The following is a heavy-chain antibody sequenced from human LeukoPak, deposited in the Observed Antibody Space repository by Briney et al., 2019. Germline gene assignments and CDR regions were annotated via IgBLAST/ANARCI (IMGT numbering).Heavy chain of an antibody. CDR3: AGYYDYQYNWFDP. D-gene: IGHD3-16*01. V-gene: IGHV4-59*01. J-gene: IGHJ5*02. CDR2: IYYSGST. Sequence: SETLSLTCTVSGGSISSYHWSWIRQPPGKGLEWIGYIYYSGSTNYNPSLKSRVTISVDTSKNQFSLKLSSVAAADTAVYYCAGYYDYQYNWFDPWGQGTLVTVSS. CDR1: GGSISSYH.